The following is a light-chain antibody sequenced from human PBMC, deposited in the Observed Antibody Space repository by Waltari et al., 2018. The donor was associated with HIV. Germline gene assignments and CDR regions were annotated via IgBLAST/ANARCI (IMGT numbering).Light chain of an antibody. Sequence: QSALTQPPCPSGPPGQSITISCTGTSGDIGSSDLVSRYHHHPGEAPKLKIYEVNKRPSGFPDRFSASKSGNRASLTVSGLQPEDEGFYYCASYAGGDNFPYVFGTGTEVTVL. J-gene: IGLJ1*01. CDR3: ASYAGGDNFPYV. CDR2: EVN. V-gene: IGLV2-8*01. CDR1: SGDIGSSDL.